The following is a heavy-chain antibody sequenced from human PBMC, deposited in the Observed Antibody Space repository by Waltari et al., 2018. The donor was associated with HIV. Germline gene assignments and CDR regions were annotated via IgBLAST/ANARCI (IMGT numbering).Heavy chain of an antibody. Sequence: QVQLQQWGAGLLKPSETLTLVCAVDGGSLGGPYWPWTRLPPGRGLEWIGEINHNGGTNYNSSHESRVDISLDTSKSQFSLKITSVTVADTATYFCARGSYDYGLGSLPGNACESWGQGTTVAVSS. V-gene: IGHV4-34*02. CDR3: ARGSYDYGLGSLPGNACES. CDR2: INHNGGT. D-gene: IGHD3-16*01. CDR1: GGSLGGPY. J-gene: IGHJ3*02.